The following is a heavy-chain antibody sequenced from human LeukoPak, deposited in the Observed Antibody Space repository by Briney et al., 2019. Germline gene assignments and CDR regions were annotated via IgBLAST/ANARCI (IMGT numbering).Heavy chain of an antibody. J-gene: IGHJ4*02. D-gene: IGHD3-3*01. CDR2: VSSASSHV. CDR3: ARDLMRFLEWVN. Sequence: GGSLRLSCVASGFSFSTYAMNWVRQAPGKGPGWVSYVSSASSHVYYADSVRGRFIISRDNAKNSLYLQMNSLRAEDTAVYYCARDLMRFLEWVNWGQGTLVTVSS. V-gene: IGHV3-21*01. CDR1: GFSFSTYA.